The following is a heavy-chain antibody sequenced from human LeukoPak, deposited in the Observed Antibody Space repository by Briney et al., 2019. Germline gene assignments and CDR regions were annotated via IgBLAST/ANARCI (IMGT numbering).Heavy chain of an antibody. CDR2: IYYSGST. J-gene: IGHJ6*03. V-gene: IGHV4-59*01. Sequence: SETLSLTCTVSGGSISSYYWSWIRQPPGKGLEWIGYIYYSGSTYYNPSLRSRVTISVDTSKNQFSLKLSSVTAAGTAVDYGGTSSERRYYYDSSVFYYYYYYMDVWGKGTTVTISS. D-gene: IGHD3-22*01. CDR1: GGSISSYY. CDR3: GTSSERRYYYDSSVFYYYYYYMDV.